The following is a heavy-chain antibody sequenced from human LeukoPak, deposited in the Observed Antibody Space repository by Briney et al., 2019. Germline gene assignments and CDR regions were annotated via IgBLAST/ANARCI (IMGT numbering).Heavy chain of an antibody. CDR1: GFTFSSYG. Sequence: GGSLRLSCAASGFTFSSYGMHWVRQAPGKGLEWVAVIWYDGSNKYYADSVKGRFTISRDNSKNTLYLQMNSLRAEDTAVYYCARGEEWYYDSSGYYPFDYWGQGTLVTVSS. J-gene: IGHJ4*02. CDR2: IWYDGSNK. D-gene: IGHD3-22*01. CDR3: ARGEEWYYDSSGYYPFDY. V-gene: IGHV3-33*01.